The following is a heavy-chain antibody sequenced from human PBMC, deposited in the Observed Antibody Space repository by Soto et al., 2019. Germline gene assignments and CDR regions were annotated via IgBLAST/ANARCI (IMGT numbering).Heavy chain of an antibody. CDR2: IHYSGTT. D-gene: IGHD5-18*01. CDR3: ARLRTWIQPAFDP. Sequence: SETLSLTCTVSGGSMRNYFWTWIRQPPGKGLEWIGYIHYSGTTSFFPSYNPSLRSRVTISEDTSKNQFSLKLLSVTTADTAVYFCARLRTWIQPAFDPWGQGTLVTVSS. V-gene: IGHV4-59*01. CDR1: GGSMRNYF. J-gene: IGHJ5*02.